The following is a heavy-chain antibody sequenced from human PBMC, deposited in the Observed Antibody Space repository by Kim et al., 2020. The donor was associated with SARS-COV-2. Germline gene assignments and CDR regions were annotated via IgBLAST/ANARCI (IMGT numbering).Heavy chain of an antibody. Sequence: ADPVKGRFTTARENSKNTLSLQMNSLRAEDTAVYYCAKGTTSTTYSATDYWGQGTLVTVSS. D-gene: IGHD2-2*01. J-gene: IGHJ4*02. CDR3: AKGTTSTTYSATDY. V-gene: IGHV3-23*01.